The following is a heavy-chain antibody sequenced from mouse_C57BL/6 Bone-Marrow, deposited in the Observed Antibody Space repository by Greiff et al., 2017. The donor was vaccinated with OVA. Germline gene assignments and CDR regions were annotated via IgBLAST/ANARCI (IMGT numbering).Heavy chain of an antibody. Sequence: DVKLVESGGDLVKPGGSLKLSCAASGFTFSSYGMSWVRQTPDKRLEWVATISSGGSYTYYPDSVKGRFTISRDNAKNTLYLQMSSLKSEDTAMYYCARPGTTVVNYAMDYWGQGTSVTVSS. CDR1: GFTFSSYG. V-gene: IGHV5-6*02. J-gene: IGHJ4*01. CDR3: ARPGTTVVNYAMDY. D-gene: IGHD1-1*01. CDR2: ISSGGSYT.